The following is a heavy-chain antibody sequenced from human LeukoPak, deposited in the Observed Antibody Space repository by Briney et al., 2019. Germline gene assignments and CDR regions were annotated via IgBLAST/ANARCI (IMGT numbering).Heavy chain of an antibody. CDR1: GGSISSGGYY. J-gene: IGHJ4*02. CDR3: ARVGVAVAAAFDY. V-gene: IGHV4-30-2*01. CDR2: IYHSGST. Sequence: SQTLSLTCTVSGGSISSGGYYWSWIRQPPGKGLEWIGYIYHSGSTYYNPSLKSRVTISVDRSKNQSSLKLSSVTAADTAVYYCARVGVAVAAAFDYWGQGTLVTVSS. D-gene: IGHD6-19*01.